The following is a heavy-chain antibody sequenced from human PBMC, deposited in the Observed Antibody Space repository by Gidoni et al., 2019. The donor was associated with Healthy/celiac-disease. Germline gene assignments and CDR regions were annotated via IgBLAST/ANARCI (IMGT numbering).Heavy chain of an antibody. J-gene: IGHJ6*02. V-gene: IGHV3-23*01. CDR3: AKVGGYCSGGSCIWGWYYYYGMDV. CDR2: ISGSGGST. D-gene: IGHD2-15*01. CDR1: GFTFSSYA. Sequence: EVQLLESGGGLVQPGGSLRLSCAASGFTFSSYAMSWVRQAPGKGLEWVSAISGSGGSTYYADSVKGRFTISRDNSKNTLYLQMNSLRAEDTAVYYCAKVGGYCSGGSCIWGWYYYYGMDVWGQGTTVTVSS.